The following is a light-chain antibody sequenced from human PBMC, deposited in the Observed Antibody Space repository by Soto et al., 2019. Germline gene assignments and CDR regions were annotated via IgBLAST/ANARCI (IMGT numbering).Light chain of an antibody. CDR2: GAS. J-gene: IGKJ5*01. V-gene: IGKV3D-15*01. CDR1: QSVSSSY. Sequence: EVVMTQSPATLSVSPGERATLSCRASQSVSSSYLAWYQQKPGQAPRLLIYGASSRATGIPDRFSGSGSGTDFTLTISSLQSEDVAVYYCQQYNDWPITLGQGTRLEIK. CDR3: QQYNDWPIT.